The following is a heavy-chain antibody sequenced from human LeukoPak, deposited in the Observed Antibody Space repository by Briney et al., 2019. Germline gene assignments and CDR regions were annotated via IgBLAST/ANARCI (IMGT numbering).Heavy chain of an antibody. D-gene: IGHD3-16*01. CDR3: ARHLHD. CDR1: GFTFSSYW. V-gene: IGHV3-74*01. J-gene: IGHJ4*02. Sequence: PGGSLILSCAASGFTFSSYWMHWVRQAPGKGLVWVSRISEDGSSANYADSVKGRFTISRDNAKNTLYLQMNSLRAEDTAVYYCARHLHDWGQGTLVTVSS. CDR2: ISEDGSSA.